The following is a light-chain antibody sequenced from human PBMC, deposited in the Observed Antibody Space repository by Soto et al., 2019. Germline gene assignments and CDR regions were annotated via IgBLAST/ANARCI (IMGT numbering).Light chain of an antibody. V-gene: IGKV3-15*01. CDR1: QSVRSN. J-gene: IGKJ1*01. Sequence: EIVMTQSPATLSVSPGERPTLPCRASQSVRSNLAWHQQKPGQAPRLLIYGASTRATGIPARFSGSGSGTEFTLTISSLQSEDFAVYYCQQYNSWPGTFGQGTKVEIK. CDR2: GAS. CDR3: QQYNSWPGT.